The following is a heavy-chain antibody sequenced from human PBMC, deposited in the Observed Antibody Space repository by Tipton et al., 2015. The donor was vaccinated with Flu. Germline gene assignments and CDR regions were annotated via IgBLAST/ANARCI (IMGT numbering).Heavy chain of an antibody. Sequence: RSLRLSCAASGFTFDDYAMHWVRQAPGKGLEWVSGITWNSGNIAYVDSVKGRFTISRDNAKKSLYLQMNSLRAEDTAVYYCVKDPYDSLWSGAFDIWGQGTVVTVSS. CDR3: VKDPYDSLWSGAFDI. V-gene: IGHV3-9*01. CDR2: ITWNSGNI. J-gene: IGHJ3*02. CDR1: GFTFDDYA. D-gene: IGHD3-22*01.